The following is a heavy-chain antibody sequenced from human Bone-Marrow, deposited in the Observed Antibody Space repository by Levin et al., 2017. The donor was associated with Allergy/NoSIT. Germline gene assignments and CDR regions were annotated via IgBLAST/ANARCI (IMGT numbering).Heavy chain of an antibody. Sequence: SQTLSLTCTVSGASIRSYYWSWIRQPPGQGLDWIGFIYSDGGTNYNPSLNSRVTISLDTSKKQFSLKLTSVTAADTAVYYCARGGVLIQPLDYWGQGSLVTISS. J-gene: IGHJ4*02. CDR2: IYSDGGT. CDR1: GASIRSYY. V-gene: IGHV4-59*08. CDR3: ARGGVLIQPLDY. D-gene: IGHD5-18*01.